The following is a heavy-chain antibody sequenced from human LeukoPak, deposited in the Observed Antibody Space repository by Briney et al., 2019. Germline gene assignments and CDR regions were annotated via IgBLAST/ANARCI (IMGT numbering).Heavy chain of an antibody. CDR2: INHRGST. D-gene: IGHD6-13*01. CDR3: ATYSTDFDI. Sequence: SGTLSLTCAVYGVSFSDYYWTWIRQPPGKGLEWIGEINHRGSTHYNPSLKSRVTISVDTSNKQFSLKLSSVTAADTAVYYCATYSTDFDIWGQGTVVTVSS. V-gene: IGHV4-34*01. CDR1: GVSFSDYY. J-gene: IGHJ3*02.